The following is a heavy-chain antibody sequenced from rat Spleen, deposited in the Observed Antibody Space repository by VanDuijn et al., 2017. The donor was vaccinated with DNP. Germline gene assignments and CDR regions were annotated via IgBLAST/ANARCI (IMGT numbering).Heavy chain of an antibody. V-gene: IGHV4-2*01. CDR2: IKKDSSTI. Sequence: EVKLVESGGGLVQPGRSLKLSCAASGFNFNDYWMGWVRQAPGKGLEWIGEIKKDSSTINYTPSLKDKFTISRDNAQNTLYLQMSKLGSEDTAIYYCARENYYAMDAWGQGTSVTVSS. CDR1: GFNFNDYW. J-gene: IGHJ4*01. CDR3: ARENYYAMDA.